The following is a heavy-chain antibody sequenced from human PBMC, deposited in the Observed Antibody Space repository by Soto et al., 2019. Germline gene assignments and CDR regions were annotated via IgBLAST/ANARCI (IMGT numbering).Heavy chain of an antibody. V-gene: IGHV3-30*18. CDR2: ISYDGSNK. D-gene: IGHD4-17*01. CDR3: AKGAGDYGYGMDV. J-gene: IGHJ6*02. Sequence: QVQLVESGGGVVQPGRSLRLSCAASGFTFSSYGMHWVRQAPGKGLEWVAVISYDGSNKYYADSVKGRFTISRDNSKNTLYLQMNSLRAEDTALYYCAKGAGDYGYGMDVWGQGTTVTVSS. CDR1: GFTFSSYG.